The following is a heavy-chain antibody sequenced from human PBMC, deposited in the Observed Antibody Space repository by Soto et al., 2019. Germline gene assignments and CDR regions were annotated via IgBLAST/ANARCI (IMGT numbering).Heavy chain of an antibody. CDR3: AREGCSSTSCYTNQGDWFDP. J-gene: IGHJ5*02. V-gene: IGHV4-30-4*01. Sequence: LSLTCTVSGGSISSGDYYWSWIRQPPGKGLEWIGYIYYSGSTYYNPSLKSRVTISVDTSKDQFSLKLSSVTAADTAVYYCAREGCSSTSCYTNQGDWFDPWGQGTLVTVSS. CDR2: IYYSGST. CDR1: GGSISSGDYY. D-gene: IGHD2-2*02.